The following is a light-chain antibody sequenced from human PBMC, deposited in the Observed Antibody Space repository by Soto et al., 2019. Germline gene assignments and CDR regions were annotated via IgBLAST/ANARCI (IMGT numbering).Light chain of an antibody. V-gene: IGLV2-14*03. Sequence: QSVLTQPASWSVSPGQSITISCTGTSSDVGGYNYVSWYQHHPGKAPKLMIFDVSNRPSGVSNRFSGSKSGNTASLTISGLQAEDEADYYCSSYTASSTYVFGTCTKSPS. CDR2: DVS. J-gene: IGLJ1*01. CDR1: SSDVGGYNY. CDR3: SSYTASSTYV.